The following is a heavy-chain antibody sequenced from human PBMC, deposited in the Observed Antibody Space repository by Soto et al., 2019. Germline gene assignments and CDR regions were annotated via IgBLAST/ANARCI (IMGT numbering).Heavy chain of an antibody. J-gene: IGHJ6*02. CDR3: ARRPLTTAYYYYGMDV. V-gene: IGHV4-39*01. CDR1: GGSISSSSYF. D-gene: IGHD4-17*01. Sequence: SETLSLTCTVSGGSISSSSYFWGWIRQPPGKGLEWIGSMYYSGTTYYNPSLKSRVTITVDTSKNQFSLKLSSVTAADTAVYYCARRPLTTAYYYYGMDVWGQGTTVT. CDR2: MYYSGTT.